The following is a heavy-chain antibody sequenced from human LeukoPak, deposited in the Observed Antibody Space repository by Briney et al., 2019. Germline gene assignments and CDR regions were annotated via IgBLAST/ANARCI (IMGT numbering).Heavy chain of an antibody. D-gene: IGHD2-15*01. Sequence: GGSLRLSCAASGFTFHDYAMHWVRQAPGKGLEWVSGISWNSGIIGYADSVKGRFTTSRDNAKNSLYLQMNSLRPEDTAVYYCAREYCSGGSCSKAGFDPWGQGTLVTVSS. CDR3: AREYCSGGSCSKAGFDP. J-gene: IGHJ5*02. CDR1: GFTFHDYA. V-gene: IGHV3-9*01. CDR2: ISWNSGII.